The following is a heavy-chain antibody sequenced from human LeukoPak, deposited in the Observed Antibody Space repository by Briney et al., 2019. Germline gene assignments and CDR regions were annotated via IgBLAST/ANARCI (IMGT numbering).Heavy chain of an antibody. V-gene: IGHV3-33*01. D-gene: IGHD3-16*01. Sequence: GGSLRLSCAASGFSFRTYGMHWVRQAPGKGLEWVAVAYGDGSDKYYIDSAKGRFTISKDISKNTLYVQMNSLRAEDTAVYYCATGGNYYYTHWGQGTLVTVSS. J-gene: IGHJ1*01. CDR1: GFSFRTYG. CDR2: AYGDGSDK. CDR3: ATGGNYYYTH.